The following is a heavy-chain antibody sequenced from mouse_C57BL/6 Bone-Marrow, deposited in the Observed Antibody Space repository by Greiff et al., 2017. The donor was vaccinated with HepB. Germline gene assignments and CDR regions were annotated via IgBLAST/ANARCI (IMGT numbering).Heavy chain of an antibody. J-gene: IGHJ1*03. D-gene: IGHD2-4*01. Sequence: EVQLQESGGGLVKPGGSLKLSCAASGFTFSSYAMSWVRQTPEKRLEWVATISDGGSYTYYPDNVKGRFTISRDNAKNNLYLQMSHLKSEDTAMYYCARIYYDYGDVWGTGTTVTVSS. CDR1: GFTFSSYA. V-gene: IGHV5-4*01. CDR3: ARIYYDYGDV. CDR2: ISDGGSYT.